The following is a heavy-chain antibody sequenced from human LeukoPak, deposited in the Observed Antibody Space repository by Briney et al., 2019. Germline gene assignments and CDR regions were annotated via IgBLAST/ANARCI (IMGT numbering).Heavy chain of an antibody. D-gene: IGHD5-24*01. V-gene: IGHV1-2*06. Sequence: GASVKVSCKASGYTFTGYYMHWVRQAPGQGLEWMGRINPNSGGTNYAQKFQGRVTMTRDTSISTAYMELSRLRSDDTAVYYCARARWLQSSRWFDPRGQGTLVTVSS. CDR3: ARARWLQSSRWFDP. J-gene: IGHJ5*02. CDR2: INPNSGGT. CDR1: GYTFTGYY.